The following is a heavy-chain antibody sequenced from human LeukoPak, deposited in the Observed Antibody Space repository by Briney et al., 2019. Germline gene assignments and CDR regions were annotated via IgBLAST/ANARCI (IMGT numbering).Heavy chain of an antibody. D-gene: IGHD6-19*01. V-gene: IGHV3-74*01. CDR3: AKGPRGIAVAGTPEYFQY. Sequence: QPGGSLRLSCAASGFTFSSYWMHWVRQAPGKGLVWVSRINTDGSRIHYADSVKGRFTISRDNAKNSLYLQMNSLRAEDVALYYCAKGPRGIAVAGTPEYFQYWGQGTLVTVSS. CDR1: GFTFSSYW. J-gene: IGHJ1*01. CDR2: INTDGSRI.